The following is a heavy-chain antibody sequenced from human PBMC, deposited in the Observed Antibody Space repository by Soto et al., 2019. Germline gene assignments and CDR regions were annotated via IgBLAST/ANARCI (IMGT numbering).Heavy chain of an antibody. CDR3: TAVLSPPEGPSYPIDY. D-gene: IGHD1-26*01. V-gene: IGHV3-15*01. CDR2: MKNKRAT. CDR1: GFTFNNAG. Sequence: EVMLVESGGGLVPPGGSLRLSCVVSGFTFNNAGMNWVRQAPGKGREWVGRMKNKRATDYAAFVKGRFTFSRDDSRGSLDLQMNSLEPEDTAVYYCTAVLSPPEGPSYPIDYWGQGTLVTVSS. J-gene: IGHJ4*02.